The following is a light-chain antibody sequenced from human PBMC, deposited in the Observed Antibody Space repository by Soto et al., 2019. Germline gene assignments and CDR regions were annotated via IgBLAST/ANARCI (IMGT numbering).Light chain of an antibody. CDR3: SSYTSSSTLVV. Sequence: QSALTQPASVSGSPGQSSTISCTGTSSDVGGYNYVSWYKQHPGKPPKLMIYDVSNRPSGVSNRFSGSKSGNTASLSISGLQAEDEADYYCSSYTSSSTLVVFGGGTKLTVL. CDR2: DVS. CDR1: SSDVGGYNY. J-gene: IGLJ2*01. V-gene: IGLV2-14*01.